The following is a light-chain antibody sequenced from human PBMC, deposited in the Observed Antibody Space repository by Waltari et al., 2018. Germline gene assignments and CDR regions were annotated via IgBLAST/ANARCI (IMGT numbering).Light chain of an antibody. Sequence: DIVMTQSPDSLAVSLGERATINCKSSQSVLYSSNNKNFLTWYQQKPGQPPKLLIYWASTRESGVPDRCSGSGSGTEFTLTISSLQAEDVAVYYCQQHYLTPWTFGQGTKVEI. J-gene: IGKJ1*01. CDR2: WAS. CDR3: QQHYLTPWT. CDR1: QSVLYSSNNKNF. V-gene: IGKV4-1*01.